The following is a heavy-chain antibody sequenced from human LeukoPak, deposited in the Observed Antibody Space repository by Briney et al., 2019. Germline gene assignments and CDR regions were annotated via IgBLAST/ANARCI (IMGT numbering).Heavy chain of an antibody. CDR3: ARDYGDYGGAFDI. J-gene: IGHJ3*02. CDR1: GGSISSGDYY. D-gene: IGHD4-17*01. Sequence: MASETLSLTCTVSGGSISSGDYYWSWIRQPPGNGLEWIGYIYYSGSTYYKPSLKSRVTISVDTSKNQFSLKLSSVTAADTAVYYCARDYGDYGGAFDIWGQGTMVTVSS. V-gene: IGHV4-30-4*01. CDR2: IYYSGST.